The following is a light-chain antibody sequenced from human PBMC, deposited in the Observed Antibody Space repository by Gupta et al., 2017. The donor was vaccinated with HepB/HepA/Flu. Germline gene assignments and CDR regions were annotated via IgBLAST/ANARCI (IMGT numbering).Light chain of an antibody. CDR2: GIS. CDR1: QSVSSGY. Sequence: EIVLKQSPGTLSSSPGERATLSCRASQSVSSGYLAWYQQKPGQAPRLLIYGISSRATGTPDRFSGSGSGTDFTLTISRLEPEDFAVYYCQQYGSLLRTFGQGTKVEIK. V-gene: IGKV3-20*01. J-gene: IGKJ1*01. CDR3: QQYGSLLRT.